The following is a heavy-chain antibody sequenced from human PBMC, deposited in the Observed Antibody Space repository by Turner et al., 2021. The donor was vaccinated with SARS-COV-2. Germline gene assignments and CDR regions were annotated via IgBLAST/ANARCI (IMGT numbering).Heavy chain of an antibody. CDR1: GYTLIELS. CDR2: FDPEDAET. Sequence: QVQLVQSGAEVKKPGASVKVSCKVSGYTLIELSMHWVRQSPGKGLEGIGGFDPEDAETIYAQKFQGRVTMTEDTSTDTAYMERSSLRSEDTAVYYCATGYAYCGGDCSIDYWGQGTLVTVSS. V-gene: IGHV1-24*01. CDR3: ATGYAYCGGDCSIDY. J-gene: IGHJ4*02. D-gene: IGHD2-21*02.